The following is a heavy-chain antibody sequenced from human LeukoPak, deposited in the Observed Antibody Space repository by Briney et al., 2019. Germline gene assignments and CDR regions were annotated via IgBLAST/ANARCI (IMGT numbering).Heavy chain of an antibody. CDR1: GFTFSSYW. D-gene: IGHD3-10*01. J-gene: IGHJ3*02. V-gene: IGHV3-7*01. CDR3: AAQYLPRRGVGGTFEI. CDR2: IKQDGSEK. Sequence: GGSLRLSCAASGFTFSSYWMSWVRQAPGKGLEWVANIKQDGSEKYYVDSVKGRFTISRDNAKNSLYLQMNSLRAEDTAVYYCAAQYLPRRGVGGTFEIWGQGTLVTVSS.